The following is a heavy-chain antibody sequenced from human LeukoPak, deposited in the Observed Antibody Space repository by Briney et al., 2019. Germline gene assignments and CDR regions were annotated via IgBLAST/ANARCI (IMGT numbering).Heavy chain of an antibody. D-gene: IGHD3-3*01. V-gene: IGHV3-7*01. CDR1: GFTFSSYW. J-gene: IGHJ3*02. CDR3: ARTYDFGRGPPGDAFDN. Sequence: GGSLRLSCAASGFTFSSYWMSWVRQAPGKGLEWVANIKQDGSEKYYVDSVKGRFTISRDNAKNSLYLQMNSLRAEDTAVYYCARTYDFGRGPPGDAFDNWGQGTLVTVPS. CDR2: IKQDGSEK.